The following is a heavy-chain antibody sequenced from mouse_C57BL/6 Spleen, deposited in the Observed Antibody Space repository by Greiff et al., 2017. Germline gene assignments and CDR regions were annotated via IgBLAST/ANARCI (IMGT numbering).Heavy chain of an antibody. CDR3: ARSPYVNYGGYAMDY. CDR1: GYTFTSYW. CDR2: INPSSGYT. Sequence: VQLQQSGAELAKPGASVKLSCKASGYTFTSYWMHWVKQRPGQGLEWIGYINPSSGYTKYNQKFKDKATFTADKSSSTAYMQLSRLTYEDSAVYYCARSPYVNYGGYAMDYWGQGTSVTVSS. V-gene: IGHV1-7*01. J-gene: IGHJ4*01. D-gene: IGHD2-1*01.